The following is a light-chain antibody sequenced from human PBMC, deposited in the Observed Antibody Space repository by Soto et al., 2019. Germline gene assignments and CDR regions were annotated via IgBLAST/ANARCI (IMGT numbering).Light chain of an antibody. CDR3: QQYNNWPLT. CDR2: DAS. Sequence: IVLTQSPGPLSLSPGERATLSCRASQSVSSSYLAWYQQKPGQAPRLLIYDASTRATGIPARFSGSGSGTEFTLTISSLQSEDFAVYYCQQYNNWPLTFGQGTRLEIK. CDR1: QSVSSSY. J-gene: IGKJ5*01. V-gene: IGKV3-15*01.